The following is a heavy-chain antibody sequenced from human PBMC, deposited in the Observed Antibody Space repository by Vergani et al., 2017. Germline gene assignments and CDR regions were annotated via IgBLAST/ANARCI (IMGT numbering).Heavy chain of an antibody. J-gene: IGHJ4*02. V-gene: IGHV3-15*01. CDR1: GFTFSSAW. CDR3: ARELEYYDSSGYQYFFDY. Sequence: EVQPVESGGGLVKPGGSLRLPCTTSGFTFSSAWMSWVRQAPGKGLEWVARIRPKTDGETTDYAAPVKGRFTISRDDSKNTLYLQMNSLRAEDTAVYYCARELEYYDSSGYQYFFDYWGQGCLVTVSS. D-gene: IGHD3-22*01. CDR2: IRPKTDGETT.